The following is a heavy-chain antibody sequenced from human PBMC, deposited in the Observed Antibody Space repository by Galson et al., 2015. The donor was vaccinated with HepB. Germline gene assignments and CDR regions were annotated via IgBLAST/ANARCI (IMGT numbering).Heavy chain of an antibody. Sequence: SLRLSCATSALTVSTNYMSWVRQAPGKGLEWVSLIYSNGRTYYADYVKGRLTISSDNSKNTMQLQLNSMRAEDTAVYYFLRGAKGGYTISSGWYFDNWGQGTLVTVSS. CDR2: IYSNGRT. CDR1: ALTVSTNY. D-gene: IGHD3-16*02. CDR3: LRGAKGGYTISSGWYFDN. J-gene: IGHJ4*02. V-gene: IGHV3-66*02.